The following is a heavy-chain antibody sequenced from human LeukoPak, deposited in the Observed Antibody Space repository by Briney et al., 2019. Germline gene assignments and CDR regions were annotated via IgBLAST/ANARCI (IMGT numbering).Heavy chain of an antibody. D-gene: IGHD6-13*01. CDR2: IYHSGST. Sequence: SETLSLTCTVSGYSISSGYYWGWIRQPPGKGLEWIGSIYHSGSTYYNPSLKSRVTISVDTSKNQFSLKLSSVTAADTAVYYCATDHSSSWYWDYWGQGTLVTVSS. CDR1: GYSISSGYY. J-gene: IGHJ4*02. CDR3: ATDHSSSWYWDY. V-gene: IGHV4-38-2*02.